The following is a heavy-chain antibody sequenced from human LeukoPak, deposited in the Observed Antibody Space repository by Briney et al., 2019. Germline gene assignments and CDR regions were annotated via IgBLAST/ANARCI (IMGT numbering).Heavy chain of an antibody. J-gene: IGHJ4*02. Sequence: SETLSLTCTVSGGSISSGSYYWSWIRQPAGKGLEWIGRIYTSGSTNYNPSLKSRVTISVDTPKNQFSLKLSSVTAADTAVYYCARDSGIAAAGAGFDYWGQGTLVTVSS. CDR2: IYTSGST. V-gene: IGHV4-61*02. D-gene: IGHD6-13*01. CDR3: ARDSGIAAAGAGFDY. CDR1: GGSISSGSYY.